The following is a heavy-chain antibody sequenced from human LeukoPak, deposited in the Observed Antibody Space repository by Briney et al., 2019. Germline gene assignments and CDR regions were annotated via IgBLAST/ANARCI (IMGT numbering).Heavy chain of an antibody. CDR3: AKRGVVIRGILIIGFHKEAYYFDY. J-gene: IGHJ4*02. CDR2: ISGSAGGT. V-gene: IGHV3-23*01. CDR1: GLTVSNYA. D-gene: IGHD3-10*01. Sequence: GGSLRLSCVVSGLTVSNYAINRVRQAPGKGLEWVSGISGSAGGTKYADSVKGRFTTSRDNSLNTVYLQMNSLRAEDTAVYFCAKRGVVIRGILIIGFHKEAYYFDYWGQGILVTVSS.